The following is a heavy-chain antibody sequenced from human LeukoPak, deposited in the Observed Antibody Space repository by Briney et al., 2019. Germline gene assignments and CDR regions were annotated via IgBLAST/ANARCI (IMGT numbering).Heavy chain of an antibody. V-gene: IGHV4-4*07. D-gene: IGHD6-13*01. CDR1: GGSISSYY. CDR3: ARQIASAGTAGFGF. CDR2: IYSTGST. J-gene: IGHJ4*02. Sequence: SETLSLTCTVSGGSISSYYWSWIRQPAGKGLEWIGRIYSTGSTNYNPSLRSRVTMSVDTSKNQFSLRLRSVTAADTAVYYCARQIASAGTAGFGFWGQGALVTVSS.